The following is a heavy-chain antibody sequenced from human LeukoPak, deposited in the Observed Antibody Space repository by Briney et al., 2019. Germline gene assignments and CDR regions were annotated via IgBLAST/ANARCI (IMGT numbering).Heavy chain of an antibody. J-gene: IGHJ4*02. CDR2: IYTSGST. CDR1: GGSISSYY. D-gene: IGHD3-3*01. CDR3: ARDTVFGVVIKRLNY. V-gene: IGHV4-4*07. Sequence: PSETLSLTCTVSGGSISSYYWSWIRQPAGKGLEWIGRIYTSGSTNYNPSLKSRVTMSADTSKNQFSLKLSSVTAADTAVYYCARDTVFGVVIKRLNYWGQGTLVTVSS.